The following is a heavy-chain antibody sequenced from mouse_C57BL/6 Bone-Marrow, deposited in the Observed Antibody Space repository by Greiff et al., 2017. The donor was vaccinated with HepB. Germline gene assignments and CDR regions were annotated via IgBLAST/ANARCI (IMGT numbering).Heavy chain of an antibody. V-gene: IGHV1-4*01. J-gene: IGHJ2*01. CDR3: AFSDYDYFDY. CDR2: INPSSGYT. D-gene: IGHD2-4*01. Sequence: QVQLQQSGAELARPGASVKMSCKASGYTFTSYTMHWVKQRPGQGLEWIGYINPSSGYTKYNQKFKDKATLTADKSSSTAYMQLSSLTSEDSAVYYCAFSDYDYFDYWGQGTTLTVSS. CDR1: GYTFTSYT.